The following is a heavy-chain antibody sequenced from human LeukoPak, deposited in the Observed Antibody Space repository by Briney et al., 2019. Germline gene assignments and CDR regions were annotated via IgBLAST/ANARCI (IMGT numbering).Heavy chain of an antibody. Sequence: GASVKVSCKASGYTFTSYGISWVRQAPGQGLEWMGWISAYNGNTNYAQKLQGRVTMTTDTSTSTAYMEPRSLRSNDTAVYYCARDSRAFTMVRGIKNYYYGMDVWGQGTTVTVSS. V-gene: IGHV1-18*01. J-gene: IGHJ6*02. CDR3: ARDSRAFTMVRGIKNYYYGMDV. CDR1: GYTFTSYG. D-gene: IGHD3-10*01. CDR2: ISAYNGNT.